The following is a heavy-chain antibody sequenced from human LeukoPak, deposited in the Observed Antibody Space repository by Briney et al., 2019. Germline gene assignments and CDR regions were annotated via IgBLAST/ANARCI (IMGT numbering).Heavy chain of an antibody. CDR3: ATDLGQRPQPDAFDI. Sequence: GASVKVSCKVSGYTLTELSMHWVRQAPGKGLEWMGGFDPEDGETIYAQKFQGRVTMTEDTSTDTAYMELSSLRSEDTAVYYCATDLGQRPQPDAFDIWGQGTMVTVSS. V-gene: IGHV1-24*01. CDR2: FDPEDGET. CDR1: GYTLTELS. D-gene: IGHD6-25*01. J-gene: IGHJ3*02.